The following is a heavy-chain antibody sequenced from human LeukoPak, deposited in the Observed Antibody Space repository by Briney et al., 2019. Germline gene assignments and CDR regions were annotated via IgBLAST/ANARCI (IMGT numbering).Heavy chain of an antibody. D-gene: IGHD3-10*02. CDR1: GFTFSSYE. CDR2: ISSSGSTI. V-gene: IGHV3-48*03. Sequence: GGSLRLSCAASGFTFSSYEMNWVRQAPGKGLEWVTYISSSGSTIYYADSVKGRFTISRDNAKNSLYLQMNSLRAEDTAVYYCAELGITMIGGVWGKGTTVTISS. J-gene: IGHJ6*04. CDR3: AELGITMIGGV.